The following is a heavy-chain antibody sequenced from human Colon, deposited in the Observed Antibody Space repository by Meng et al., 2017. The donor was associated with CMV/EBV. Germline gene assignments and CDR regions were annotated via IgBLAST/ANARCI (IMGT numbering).Heavy chain of an antibody. CDR3: VSYDWKLPFDR. CDR1: GFRFDHYA. D-gene: IGHD3-16*01. Sequence: GESLKISCVGSGFRFDHYAMHWVRQAPGKGLVWVSRVIPDGSGTGYADAVKGRFTISRDNAKNTLYLQMNSLRVEDTAVYYCVSYDWKLPFDRWGQGTLVTVSS. V-gene: IGHV3-74*01. CDR2: VIPDGSGT. J-gene: IGHJ4*02.